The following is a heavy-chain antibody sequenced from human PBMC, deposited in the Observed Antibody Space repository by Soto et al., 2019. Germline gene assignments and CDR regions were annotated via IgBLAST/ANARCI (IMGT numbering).Heavy chain of an antibody. CDR3: ASSEITMVRGVITYYYYGMDV. J-gene: IGHJ6*02. D-gene: IGHD3-10*01. Sequence: PSETLSLTCTVSGGSISSSSYYWGWIRQPPGKGLEWIGSIYYSGSTYYNPSLKSRVTISVDTSKNQFSLKLSSVTAADTAVYYCASSEITMVRGVITYYYYGMDVWGQGTTVTVSS. CDR2: IYYSGST. V-gene: IGHV4-39*01. CDR1: GGSISSSSYY.